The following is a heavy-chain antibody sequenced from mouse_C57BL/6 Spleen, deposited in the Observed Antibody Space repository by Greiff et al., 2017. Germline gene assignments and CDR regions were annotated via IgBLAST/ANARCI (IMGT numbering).Heavy chain of an antibody. CDR3: ARGAGKEGNYFDD. D-gene: IGHD3-3*01. Sequence: VQLQQSGPELVKPGASVKMSCKASGYTFTDYNMHWVKQSHGKSLEWIGYINPNNGGTSYNQKFKGKATLTVNKSSITAYLELRSLTSEESAVYDCARGAGKEGNYFDDWGQGTTLTVSS. J-gene: IGHJ2*01. CDR1: GYTFTDYN. CDR2: INPNNGGT. V-gene: IGHV1-22*01.